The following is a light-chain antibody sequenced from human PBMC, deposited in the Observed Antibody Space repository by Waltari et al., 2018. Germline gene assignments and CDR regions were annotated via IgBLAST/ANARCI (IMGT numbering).Light chain of an antibody. CDR3: AAWDDSLNSCV. CDR1: NSNIGSYA. CDR2: TNN. Sequence: QSVLTQPPSASGTPGQRVTISCSGSNSNIGSYAVSWYQHLPGTAPKLVMYTNNERPSGVPDRFSGSKSGTSASLAISGLQSEDEADYYCAAWDDSLNSCVFGAGTKVTFL. J-gene: IGLJ1*01. V-gene: IGLV1-44*01.